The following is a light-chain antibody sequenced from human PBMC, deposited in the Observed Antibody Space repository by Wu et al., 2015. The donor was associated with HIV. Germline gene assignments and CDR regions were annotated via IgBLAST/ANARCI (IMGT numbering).Light chain of an antibody. CDR3: QKYNTAPWT. J-gene: IGKJ1*01. CDR1: QGISSA. Sequence: VQLTQSPSSLSASLGDRVTISCRASQGISSALGWYQQKPGKPPRLLIYGASSLESGVPSRFSGSESGTDFTLTISSLQPEDVATYYCQKYNTAPWTFGQGTKVEMK. CDR2: GAS. V-gene: IGKV1-13*02.